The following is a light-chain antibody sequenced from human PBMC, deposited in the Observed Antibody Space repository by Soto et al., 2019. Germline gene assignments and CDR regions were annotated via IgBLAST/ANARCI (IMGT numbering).Light chain of an antibody. CDR2: DAS. CDR3: LQDINYPWT. Sequence: DIQMTQSPSTLSAFVGDRVTITCRASQSISSWLAWYQQKPGKAPKLLIYDASSLESGVPSRFSGSGSGTDFTLAISSLQPEDSATYYCLQDINYPWTFGQGTKVDIK. J-gene: IGKJ1*01. CDR1: QSISSW. V-gene: IGKV1-5*01.